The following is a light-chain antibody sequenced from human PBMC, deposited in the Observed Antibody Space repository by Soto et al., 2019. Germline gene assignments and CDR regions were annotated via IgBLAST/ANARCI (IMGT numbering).Light chain of an antibody. Sequence: DIQMTQSPSTLSASVLDRVTITCRASQTINNWLAWYQQKPGKAPKLLIYDVSTLGSGVPSRFSGSGSGTDFTLTISGLQPDDFGTYYCQQYNTFWTFGQGTQVDIK. CDR2: DVS. CDR1: QTINNW. CDR3: QQYNTFWT. V-gene: IGKV1-5*01. J-gene: IGKJ1*01.